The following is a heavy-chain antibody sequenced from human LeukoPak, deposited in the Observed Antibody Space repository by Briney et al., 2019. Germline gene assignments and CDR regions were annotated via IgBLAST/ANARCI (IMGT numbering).Heavy chain of an antibody. J-gene: IGHJ4*02. D-gene: IGHD3-22*01. CDR3: ARDRRGYYSWFDY. V-gene: IGHV1-2*02. Sequence: ASVKVSCKASGYTFTGYYMHWVRQAPGQGLEWMGWINPNSGGTNYAQKLQGRVTMTTDTSTSTAYMELRSLRSDDTAVYYCARDRRGYYSWFDYWGQGTLVTVSS. CDR1: GYTFTGYY. CDR2: INPNSGGT.